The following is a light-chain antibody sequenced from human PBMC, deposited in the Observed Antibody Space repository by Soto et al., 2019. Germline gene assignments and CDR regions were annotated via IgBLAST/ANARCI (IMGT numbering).Light chain of an antibody. CDR2: GAS. V-gene: IGKV3-20*01. CDR1: QSVSSSY. CDR3: QQYDTLPLA. Sequence: PGDRATLSCRASQSVSSSYLAWYQQKPGQAPRLLIYGASSRATGIPDRFSGSGSGTDFTLTISRLEPEDFAVYYCQQYDTLPLAFGPGTKLDIK. J-gene: IGKJ3*01.